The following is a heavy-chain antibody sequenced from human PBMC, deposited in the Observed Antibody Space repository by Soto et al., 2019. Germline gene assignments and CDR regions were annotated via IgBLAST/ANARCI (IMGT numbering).Heavy chain of an antibody. V-gene: IGHV1-69*01. CDR3: ASSGSSSGYDHNWFDP. CDR2: IIPIFGTA. J-gene: IGHJ5*02. D-gene: IGHD3-22*01. CDR1: GGTFSSYA. Sequence: QVQLVQSGAEVKKPGSSVKVSCKASGGTFSSYAISWVRQAPGQGLEWMGGIIPIFGTANYAQKFQGRVTITADESTSTAYMELSSLRSENTAVYYCASSGSSSGYDHNWFDPWGQGTLVTVSS.